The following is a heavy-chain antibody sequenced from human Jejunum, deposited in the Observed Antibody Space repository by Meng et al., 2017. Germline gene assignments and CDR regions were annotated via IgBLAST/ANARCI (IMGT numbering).Heavy chain of an antibody. CDR1: GGSISTAGYY. D-gene: IGHD6-13*01. Sequence: QLRLPESGPGLVKPSETLSLTCAVSGGSISTAGYYWGWIRQSPGKGLEWIGSIFYSGTTYYNPSLKSRVTISIDTSKNQFSLKMNSVTAADTAVYYCARDTAGFGPWGQGTLVTVSS. J-gene: IGHJ5*02. CDR2: IFYSGTT. CDR3: ARDTAGFGP. V-gene: IGHV4-39*07.